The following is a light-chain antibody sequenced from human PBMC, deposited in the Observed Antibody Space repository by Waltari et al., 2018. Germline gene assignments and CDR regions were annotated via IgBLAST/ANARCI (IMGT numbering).Light chain of an antibody. J-gene: IGKJ1*01. CDR2: DAS. V-gene: IGKV3-20*01. Sequence: ELVLTQSPASLSLSPGDRAPLSCRASQSVGRTLAWYQQRPGQAPRLLIYDASTRATGIPDRFSGSGSGTDFSLTISRLEPEDFAVYYCQKYGTRPATFGQGTKVEVK. CDR3: QKYGTRPAT. CDR1: QSVGRT.